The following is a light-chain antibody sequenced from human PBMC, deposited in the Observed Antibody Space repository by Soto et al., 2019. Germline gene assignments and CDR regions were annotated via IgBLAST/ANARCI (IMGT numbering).Light chain of an antibody. CDR3: RSFAGSNTVV. Sequence: QSVLTQPPSASGSPGQSVTISCTGTNSDVGGYNYVSWYQQHPGKAPKLMIYEVSKRPSGVPDRFSGSKSGITASLTVSGLQAEDEADYYCRSFAGSNTVVFGGGTKLTVL. CDR2: EVS. CDR1: NSDVGGYNY. J-gene: IGLJ2*01. V-gene: IGLV2-8*01.